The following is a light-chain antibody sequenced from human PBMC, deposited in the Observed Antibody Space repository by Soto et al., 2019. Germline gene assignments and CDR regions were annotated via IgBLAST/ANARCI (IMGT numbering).Light chain of an antibody. J-gene: IGKJ5*01. V-gene: IGKV1-8*01. CDR2: IAS. CDR3: QQAASFPIT. CDR1: QDIASH. Sequence: AIQMTQSPSSLSASTGDRLTITCRASQDIASHLAWYQQKPGKPPTLLIFIASTLKSGVPSRFSGSGSGTDFTLTISHLQSEDFATYYCQQAASFPITFGQGTRLEIK.